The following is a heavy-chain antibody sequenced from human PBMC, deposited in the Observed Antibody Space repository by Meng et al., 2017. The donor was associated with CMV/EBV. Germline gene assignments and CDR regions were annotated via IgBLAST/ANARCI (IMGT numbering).Heavy chain of an antibody. CDR1: GASFIGGNSN. V-gene: IGHV4-39*07. CDR3: ARHLPQTDGLKIGFDY. J-gene: IGHJ4*02. CDR2: SGYTGTT. Sequence: VSAPCLVTLSGTPPLTGGCSGASFIGGNSNGGGFRQPPGRALGWMPSSGYTGTTTYTPSLKSRVTMSVDTSKTQFSLMLSSVTAADAAAYYCARHLPQTDGLKIGFDYWGLGTLVTVSS. D-gene: IGHD5-24*01.